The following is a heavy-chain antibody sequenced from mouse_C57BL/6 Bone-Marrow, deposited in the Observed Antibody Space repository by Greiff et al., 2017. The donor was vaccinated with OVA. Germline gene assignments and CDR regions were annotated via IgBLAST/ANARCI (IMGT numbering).Heavy chain of an antibody. D-gene: IGHD1-1*01. V-gene: IGHV1-61*01. CDR3: ARLFITTVVGDY. CDR1: GYTFTSYW. J-gene: IGHJ2*01. Sequence: VQLQQPGAELVRPGSSVKLSCKASGYTFTSYWMDWVKQRPGQGLEWIGNIYPSDSETHYNQKFKDKATLTVDKSSSTAYMQLSSLTSEDSAVYYCARLFITTVVGDYWGQGTTLTVSS. CDR2: IYPSDSET.